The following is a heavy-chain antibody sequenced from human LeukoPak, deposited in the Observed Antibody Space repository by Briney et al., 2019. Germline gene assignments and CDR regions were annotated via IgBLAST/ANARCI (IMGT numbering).Heavy chain of an antibody. J-gene: IGHJ3*02. V-gene: IGHV3-23*01. CDR2: ISGSGGST. CDR1: GFTFSSYA. CDR3: ARVPGSGYDLKLVGAFDI. Sequence: GGSLRLSCAASGFTFSSYAMNWVRQAPGKGLEWVSAISGSGGSTYYADSVKGRFTISRDNSKNTLYLQMNSLRAEDTAVYYCARVPGSGYDLKLVGAFDIWGQGTMVTVSS. D-gene: IGHD5-12*01.